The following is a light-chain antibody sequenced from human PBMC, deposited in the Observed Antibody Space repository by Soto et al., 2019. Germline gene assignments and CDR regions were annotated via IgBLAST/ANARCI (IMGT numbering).Light chain of an antibody. V-gene: IGLV1-47*01. CDR1: SSNIGSNY. CDR2: RNN. Sequence: QSVLTQPPSASGTPGQRVTISCSGSSSNIGSNYVYWYQQLPGTAPKLLIYRNNQRPSGVPDRFSGSKSGTSASLAISGLRSDDEADYYCAAWDDSLSGWLFGGGPKLTVL. J-gene: IGLJ3*02. CDR3: AAWDDSLSGWL.